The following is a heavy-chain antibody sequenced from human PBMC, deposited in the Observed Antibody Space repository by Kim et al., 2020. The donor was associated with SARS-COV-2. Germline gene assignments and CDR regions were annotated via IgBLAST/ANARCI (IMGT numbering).Heavy chain of an antibody. CDR1: GGSFSGYY. CDR2: INHSGST. CDR3: ARRPGRRYFDWLLDY. Sequence: SETLSLTCAVYGGSFSGYYWSWIRQPPGKGLEWIGEINHSGSTNYNPSLKSRVTISVDTSKNQFSLKLSSVTAADTAVYYCARRPGRRYFDWLLDYWGQGTLVTVSS. V-gene: IGHV4-34*01. D-gene: IGHD3-9*01. J-gene: IGHJ4*02.